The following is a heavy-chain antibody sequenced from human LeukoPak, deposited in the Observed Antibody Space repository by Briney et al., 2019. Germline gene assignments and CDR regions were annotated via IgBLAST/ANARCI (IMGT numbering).Heavy chain of an antibody. CDR1: GYTFTGYY. CDR2: INPNSGGT. D-gene: IGHD2-2*01. J-gene: IGHJ5*02. CDR3: AREIDCSSTSCYSGWFDP. Sequence: ASVKVSCKASGYTFTGYYMHWVRQAPGQGLEWMGWINPNSGGTIYAQKFQGRVTMTEDTSTDTAYMELRSLRSDDTAVYYCAREIDCSSTSCYSGWFDPWGQGTLVTVSS. V-gene: IGHV1-2*02.